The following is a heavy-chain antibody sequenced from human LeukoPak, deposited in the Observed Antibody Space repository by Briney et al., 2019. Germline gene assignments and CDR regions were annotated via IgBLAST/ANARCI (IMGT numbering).Heavy chain of an antibody. Sequence: SETPSLTCAVYGGSFSGYYWSWIRQPAGEGLEWIGRLHTSGSTHYNPSLKSRVTMSVDTSKNQFSLKLSSVAAADTAVYYCARDFGYGDYFFDDWGQGTLVTVSS. J-gene: IGHJ4*02. CDR1: GGSFSGYY. CDR2: LHTSGST. V-gene: IGHV4-4*07. D-gene: IGHD4-17*01. CDR3: ARDFGYGDYFFDD.